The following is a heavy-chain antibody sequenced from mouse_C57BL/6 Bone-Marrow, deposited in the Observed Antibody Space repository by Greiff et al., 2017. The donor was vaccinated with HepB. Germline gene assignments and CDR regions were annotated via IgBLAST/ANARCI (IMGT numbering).Heavy chain of an antibody. Sequence: EVQLVESGGGLVQPGASLRLSCAASGFTFTDYYMSWVRQPPGKAPEWLALIRNKANGYTTEYTASVKGRFTISRDNSQNILYLQMNTLRAEDSATYYCVKAGGNDKAGYDKDDWGQGTTGTVAS. V-gene: IGHV7-4*01. CDR3: VKAGGNDKAGYDKDD. D-gene: IGHD2-2*01. CDR1: GFTFTDYY. CDR2: IRNKANGYTT. J-gene: IGHJ4*01.